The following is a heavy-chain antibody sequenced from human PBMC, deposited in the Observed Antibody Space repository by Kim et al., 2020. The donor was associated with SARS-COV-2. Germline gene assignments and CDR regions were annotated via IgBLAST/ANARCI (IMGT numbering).Heavy chain of an antibody. J-gene: IGHJ6*03. Sequence: GGSLRLSCAASGFTFSSYWMHWVRQAPGKGLVWVSRINSDGSSTSYADSVKGRFTISRDNAKNTLYLQMNSLRAEDTAVYYCARVAGFTIFGVVPGNYYYMDVWGKGTTVTASS. CDR1: GFTFSSYW. V-gene: IGHV3-74*01. CDR2: INSDGSST. D-gene: IGHD3-3*01. CDR3: ARVAGFTIFGVVPGNYYYMDV.